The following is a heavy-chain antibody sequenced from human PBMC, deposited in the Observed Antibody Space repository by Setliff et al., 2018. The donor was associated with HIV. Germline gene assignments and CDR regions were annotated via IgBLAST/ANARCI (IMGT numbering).Heavy chain of an antibody. D-gene: IGHD3-3*01. V-gene: IGHV4-59*02. CDR1: GDSVSRYY. Sequence: SETLSLTCTVSGDSVSRYYWSWIRQSPGKGLEWIGYASYSGNADYNPSLKSRVTISVDTTKNQFSLKLTSMTAADTAIYYCARDYSTLGRSDDAFDMWDPGTMVTVSS. CDR2: ASYSGNA. CDR3: ARDYSTLGRSDDAFDM. J-gene: IGHJ3*02.